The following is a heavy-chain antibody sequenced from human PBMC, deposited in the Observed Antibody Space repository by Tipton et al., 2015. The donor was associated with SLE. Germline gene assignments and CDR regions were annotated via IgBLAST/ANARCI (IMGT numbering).Heavy chain of an antibody. CDR3: ARAGRAWNLFDY. CDR1: GGSISSYY. Sequence: TLSLTCTVSGGSISSYYWSWIRQPTGKGLEWIGYIYYSGSTNYNPPLKSRDTISVDTSKNQFSLKLSTVTAADTAVYYCARAGRAWNLFDYWGQGTLVTVSS. J-gene: IGHJ4*02. CDR2: IYYSGST. V-gene: IGHV4-59*08. D-gene: IGHD1-1*01.